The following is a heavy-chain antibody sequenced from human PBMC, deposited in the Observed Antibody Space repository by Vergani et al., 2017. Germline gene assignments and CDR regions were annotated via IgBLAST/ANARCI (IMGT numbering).Heavy chain of an antibody. D-gene: IGHD3-22*01. Sequence: QVQLQQWGAGLLKPSETLSLTCAVYGGSFSGYYWSWIRQPPGKGLEWIGEINHSGSTNYNPSLKSRVTISVDTSKNQFSLKLSSVTAADTAAYYCAREDYYDSSGPYLARYYYGMDVWGQGTTVTVSS. CDR3: AREDYYDSSGPYLARYYYGMDV. CDR1: GGSFSGYY. CDR2: INHSGST. V-gene: IGHV4-34*01. J-gene: IGHJ6*02.